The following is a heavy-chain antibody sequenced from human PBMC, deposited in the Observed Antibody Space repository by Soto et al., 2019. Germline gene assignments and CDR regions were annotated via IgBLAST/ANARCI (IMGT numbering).Heavy chain of an antibody. CDR2: IFYSGST. J-gene: IGHJ5*02. V-gene: IGHV4-59*01. CDR3: ARVKKVPRVFDP. Sequence: PSETLSLTCTVSGGSISSYYWSWIRQPPGKGLEWIGFIFYSGSTSYNPSLKSRVTISIDTSEYQFSLKLNSVTAADTAVYYCARVKKVPRVFDPWGQGTLVTVSS. CDR1: GGSISSYY.